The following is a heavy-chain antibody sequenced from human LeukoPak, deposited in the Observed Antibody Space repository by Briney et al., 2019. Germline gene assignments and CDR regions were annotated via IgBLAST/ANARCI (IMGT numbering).Heavy chain of an antibody. J-gene: IGHJ6*02. Sequence: GGSLRLSCAASGFSLSNYWMSWARQAPGKGLEWVANINQGGSDKYYVDSVMGRFTISKDNAKNSVYLQMNSLRPEDTAIYYCAWYGVTHGLDVWGQGTTVTVSS. CDR2: INQGGSDK. CDR1: GFSLSNYW. CDR3: AWYGVTHGLDV. V-gene: IGHV3-7*01. D-gene: IGHD3-10*01.